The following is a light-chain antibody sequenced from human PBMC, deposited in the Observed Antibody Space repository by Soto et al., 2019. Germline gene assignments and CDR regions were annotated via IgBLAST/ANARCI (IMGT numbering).Light chain of an antibody. CDR3: TSYPSSTPFYV. V-gene: IGLV2-14*03. J-gene: IGLJ1*01. CDR2: DVS. Sequence: QSALTQPGSVSGSPGQSIAISCTGVRTDVADGYDYVSWYQQHPGQAPQLIIYDVSNRPSGVSDRFSGSKSGNTASLTISGLQADDEAESYCTSYPSSTPFYVFGTGTKVTVL. CDR1: RTDVADGYDY.